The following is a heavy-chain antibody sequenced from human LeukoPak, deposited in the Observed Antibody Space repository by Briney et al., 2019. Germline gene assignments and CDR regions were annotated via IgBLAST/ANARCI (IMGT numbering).Heavy chain of an antibody. J-gene: IGHJ6*02. V-gene: IGHV3-23*01. CDR1: GFTFSSYA. D-gene: IGHD3-10*01. CDR3: TRQGGSGSYPIRYYYYGMDV. Sequence: GGSLRLSCAASGFTFSSYAMSWVRQAPGKGLEWVSAISGSGGSTYYADSVKGRFTISRDNSKNTLYLQMNSLRAEDTAVYYCTRQGGSGSYPIRYYYYGMDVWGQGTTVTVSS. CDR2: ISGSGGST.